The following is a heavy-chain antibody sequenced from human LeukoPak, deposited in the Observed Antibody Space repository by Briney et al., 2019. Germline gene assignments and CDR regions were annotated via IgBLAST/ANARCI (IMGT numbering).Heavy chain of an antibody. V-gene: IGHV4-30-4*01. J-gene: IGHJ3*02. Sequence: SETLSLTCTVTGGSISSGDYYWSWIRQPPGKGLEWIGYIYYSGSTYYNPSLKSRVTISVDTSKNQFSLKLSSVTAADTAVYYCARVVVDAFDIWGQGTMVTVSS. CDR3: ARVVVDAFDI. CDR2: IYYSGST. CDR1: GGSISSGDYY. D-gene: IGHD2-15*01.